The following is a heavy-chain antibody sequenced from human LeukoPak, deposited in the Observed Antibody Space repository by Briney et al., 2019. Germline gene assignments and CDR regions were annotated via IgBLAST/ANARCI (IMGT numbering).Heavy chain of an antibody. CDR1: GFTVSSNY. D-gene: IGHD3-22*01. Sequence: GGSLRLSCAASGFTVSSNYMSWVRQAPGKGLEWVSVIYSGGSTYYADSVKGRFTISRDNSKNTLYLQMNSLRAEDTAVYYCARDRGSITMMDYWGQGTLVTVSS. CDR3: ARDRGSITMMDY. J-gene: IGHJ4*02. CDR2: IYSGGST. V-gene: IGHV3-66*01.